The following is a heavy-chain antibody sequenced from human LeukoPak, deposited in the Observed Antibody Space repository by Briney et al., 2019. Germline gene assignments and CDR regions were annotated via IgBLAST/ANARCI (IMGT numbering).Heavy chain of an antibody. CDR1: GFTFSAYW. D-gene: IGHD3-10*01. CDR2: INQDGSDK. CDR3: AREFGISRAFDI. Sequence: PGGSLRLSCVASGFTFSAYWMSWVRQAPGKGLEWVANINQDGSDKYYVDSVKGRFSISRDNAKNSLYLQMNSLTAEDTAVYYCAREFGISRAFDIWGQGTMVTVSS. J-gene: IGHJ3*02. V-gene: IGHV3-7*05.